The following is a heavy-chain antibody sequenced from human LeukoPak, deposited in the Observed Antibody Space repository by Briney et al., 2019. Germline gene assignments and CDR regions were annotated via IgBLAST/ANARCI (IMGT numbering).Heavy chain of an antibody. D-gene: IGHD3-22*01. CDR2: ISAYNGNT. V-gene: IGHV1-18*01. Sequence: ASAKVSCKASGYMFTGYGISWVRQAPGQGLEWMGWISAYNGNTNYAQSLQGRVTMTTDTSTSTAYMELRSLRSDDTAVYYCAKLSGSSAYSAVDYWGQGTLVTVSS. CDR3: AKLSGSSAYSAVDY. CDR1: GYMFTGYG. J-gene: IGHJ4*02.